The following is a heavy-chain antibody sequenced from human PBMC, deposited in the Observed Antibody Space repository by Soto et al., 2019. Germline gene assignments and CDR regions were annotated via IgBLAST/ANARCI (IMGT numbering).Heavy chain of an antibody. D-gene: IGHD3-22*01. V-gene: IGHV3-30*18. Sequence: QVPLVESGGGVVQPGRSLRLSCAASGFTFSAYGIHWVRQAPGKGLEWVAVISHDGSNTNYADSVKGRFTFSRDNSKDTVYLQMNSLRAEDTAVYYCAKDTYYYSNSGYYVFDSWGQGTLVTVSS. CDR1: GFTFSAYG. CDR3: AKDTYYYSNSGYYVFDS. J-gene: IGHJ4*02. CDR2: ISHDGSNT.